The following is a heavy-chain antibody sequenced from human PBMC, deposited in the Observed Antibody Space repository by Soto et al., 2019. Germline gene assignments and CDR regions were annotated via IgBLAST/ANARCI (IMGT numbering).Heavy chain of an antibody. J-gene: IGHJ3*02. D-gene: IGHD3-22*01. CDR1: GGSFRSYA. Sequence: GTSVKLSCEACGGSFRSYAISWVRQAPGQGLEWMGGIIPIFGTANYAQKFQGRVTITADESTSTAYMELSSLRSEDTAVYYCARDYDSSGYHDAFDIWGQGTMVTV. V-gene: IGHV1-69*13. CDR3: ARDYDSSGYHDAFDI. CDR2: IIPIFGTA.